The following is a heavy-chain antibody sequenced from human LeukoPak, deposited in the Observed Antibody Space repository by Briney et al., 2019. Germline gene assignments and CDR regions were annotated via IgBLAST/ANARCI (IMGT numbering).Heavy chain of an antibody. CDR1: GGSIGNSDYY. D-gene: IGHD3-10*01. J-gene: IGHJ4*02. Sequence: SETLSLTCTLSGGSIGNSDYYWGWIRQPPGKGLEWIGTMYYNGATQYNPSLKSRVTMSVDTSKNQFSLKLSSVSAADTAVYYCARELLTVVPGGSGDYWGQGILVTVSS. CDR3: ARELLTVVPGGSGDY. CDR2: MYYNGAT. V-gene: IGHV4-39*02.